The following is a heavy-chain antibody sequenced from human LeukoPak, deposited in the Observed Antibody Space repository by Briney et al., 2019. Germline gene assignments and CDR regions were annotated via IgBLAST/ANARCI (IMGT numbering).Heavy chain of an antibody. V-gene: IGHV3-11*06. D-gene: IGHD6-6*01. CDR1: GFTFSDYY. J-gene: IGHJ4*02. CDR3: ARGGAARPDY. CDR2: ISSSSSYT. Sequence: GGSLRLSCAASGFTFSDYYMSWIRQAPGKGLEWVSYISSSSSYTNYADSVRGRFTISRDNAKNSLYLQMNSLRPEDTAVYYCARGGAARPDYWGQGTLVTVSS.